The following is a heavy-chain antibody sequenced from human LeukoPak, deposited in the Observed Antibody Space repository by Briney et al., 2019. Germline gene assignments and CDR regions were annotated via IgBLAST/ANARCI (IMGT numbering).Heavy chain of an antibody. CDR1: GYTFTGYY. CDR3: ARSPDKYSGSYNLDY. Sequence: AASVKVSCNASGYTFTGYYMHWVRQAPGQGLEWMVWINPNSGGTNYAQKFQGRVTMTRDTSISTAYMELSRLRSDDTAVYYCARSPDKYSGSYNLDYWGQGTLVTVSS. J-gene: IGHJ4*02. CDR2: INPNSGGT. D-gene: IGHD1-26*01. V-gene: IGHV1-2*02.